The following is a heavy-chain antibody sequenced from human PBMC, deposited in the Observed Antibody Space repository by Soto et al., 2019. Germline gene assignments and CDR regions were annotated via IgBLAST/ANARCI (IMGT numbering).Heavy chain of an antibody. J-gene: IGHJ3*02. CDR2: IGGEAVST. V-gene: IGHV3-23*01. Sequence: EVQLLESGGGLVQPGGSLRLSCEASGFIFSNYAMSWVRQGPGKGLEWVSVIGGEAVSTNCADSVKGRCTVSRDNSKNTVYLQLDSLRDDDTAVYYCAKDSTSYIGVYDPFDIWGQGTMVTVSS. CDR1: GFIFSNYA. CDR3: AKDSTSYIGVYDPFDI. D-gene: IGHD1-26*01.